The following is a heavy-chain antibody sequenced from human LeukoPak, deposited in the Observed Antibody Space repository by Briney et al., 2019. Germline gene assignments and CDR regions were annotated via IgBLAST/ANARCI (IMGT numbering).Heavy chain of an antibody. CDR3: AKPFMTTVTPYGYFQH. V-gene: IGHV3-23*01. CDR1: GFTFSSYG. D-gene: IGHD4-17*01. J-gene: IGHJ1*01. Sequence: GGSLRLSCAASGFTFSSYGMSWVRQAPGKGLEWVSAISGSGGSTYYADSVKGRFTISRDNSKNTLYLQMNSLRAEDTAVYYCAKPFMTTVTPYGYFQHWGRGTLVTVSS. CDR2: ISGSGGST.